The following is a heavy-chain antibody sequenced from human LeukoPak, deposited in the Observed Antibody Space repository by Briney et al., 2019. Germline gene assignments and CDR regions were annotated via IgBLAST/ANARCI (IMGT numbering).Heavy chain of an antibody. V-gene: IGHV1-46*01. D-gene: IGHD3-3*01. J-gene: IGHJ6*02. Sequence: ASVKVSCKASGYTFTSYAMNWVRQAPGQGLEWMGIINPSGGSTSYAQKFQGRVTMTRDTSTSTVYMELSSLRSEDTAVYYCARGPRRITIFGPWDSGMDVWGQGTTVTVSS. CDR2: INPSGGST. CDR1: GYTFTSYA. CDR3: ARGPRRITIFGPWDSGMDV.